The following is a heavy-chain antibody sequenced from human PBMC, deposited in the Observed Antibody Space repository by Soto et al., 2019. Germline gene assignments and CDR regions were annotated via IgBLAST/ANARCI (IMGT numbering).Heavy chain of an antibody. CDR3: VREEILTAYNWIDL. V-gene: IGHV6-1*01. J-gene: IGHJ5*02. CDR1: GDSVSSNSAT. D-gene: IGHD1-26*01. Sequence: SQTLSLTCAISGDSVSSNSATWNWIRQSPSRGLEWLGRTYYRSKWYNDYAVFVKSRITINPDSPKNQFSLQLNSVTPEDTAVYYCVREEILTAYNWIDLPGQGTLVTVSS. CDR2: TYYRSKWYN.